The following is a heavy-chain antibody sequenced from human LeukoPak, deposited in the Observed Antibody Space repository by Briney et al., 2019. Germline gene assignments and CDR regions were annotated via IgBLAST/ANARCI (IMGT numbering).Heavy chain of an antibody. CDR1: GFTFTSYS. D-gene: IGHD1-26*01. V-gene: IGHV3-23*01. CDR2: TSDRGDYT. Sequence: GGSLRLSCAASGFTFTSYSMSWVRQAPGKGLEWVSGTSDRGDYTYYVDSVKGRFTISRDNSKNTLYLQMNSLRAEDTALYFCAKKAQYNGNYPLDYWGQGTLVTVSS. J-gene: IGHJ4*02. CDR3: AKKAQYNGNYPLDY.